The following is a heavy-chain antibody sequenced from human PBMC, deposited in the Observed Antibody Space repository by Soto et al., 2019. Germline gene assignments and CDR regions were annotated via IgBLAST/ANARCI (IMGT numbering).Heavy chain of an antibody. CDR3: AKGLYYYDSSGYRLFDY. D-gene: IGHD3-22*01. V-gene: IGHV3-23*01. J-gene: IGHJ4*02. CDR2: VSVSGGTT. CDR1: GFMFNNYA. Sequence: GGSLRLSXAASGFMFNNYAMSWVRQAPGKGLEWVSTVSVSGGTTYYADSLKGRFTISRDNSKKTVYLQMNRLRADDTAIYYCAKGLYYYDSSGYRLFDYWGQGTLVTVSS.